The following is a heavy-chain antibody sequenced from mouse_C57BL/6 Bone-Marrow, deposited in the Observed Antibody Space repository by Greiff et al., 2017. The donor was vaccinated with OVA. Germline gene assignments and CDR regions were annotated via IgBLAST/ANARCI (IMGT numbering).Heavy chain of an antibody. CDR2: INPNNGGT. J-gene: IGHJ4*01. Sequence: VQLKESGPELVKPGASVKIPCKASGYTFTDYNMDWVKQSHGKSLEWIGDINPNNGGTIYNQKFKGKATLTVDKSSSTAYMELRSLTSEDTAVYYCARRDYGSIYAMDYWGQGTSVTVSS. CDR3: ARRDYGSIYAMDY. V-gene: IGHV1-18*01. CDR1: GYTFTDYN. D-gene: IGHD1-1*01.